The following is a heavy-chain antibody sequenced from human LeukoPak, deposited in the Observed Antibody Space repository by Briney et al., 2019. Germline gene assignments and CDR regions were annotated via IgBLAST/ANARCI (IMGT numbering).Heavy chain of an antibody. J-gene: IGHJ5*02. D-gene: IGHD6-6*01. V-gene: IGHV3-23*01. CDR3: AKAPSLYSSLSSWFDP. CDR2: ISGSGGST. Sequence: GGSLRLSCAASGFTFSSYAMNWVRQAPGKGLEWVSAISGSGGSTYYADSVKGRFTISRDNSKNTLYLQMNSLRAEDTAVYYCAKAPSLYSSLSSWFDPWGQGTLVTVSP. CDR1: GFTFSSYA.